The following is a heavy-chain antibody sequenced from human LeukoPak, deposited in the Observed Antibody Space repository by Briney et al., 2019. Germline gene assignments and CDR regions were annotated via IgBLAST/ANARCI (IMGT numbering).Heavy chain of an antibody. Sequence: PGGSPRLSCAASGFTFSSYEMNWVRQAPGKGLEWVSYISSSGSTMYYADSVKGRFTISRDNAKNSLSLQMNSLRAEDTAVYYCARSPAGANYYLDVWGKGTTVTISS. CDR2: ISSSGSTM. CDR3: ARSPAGANYYLDV. V-gene: IGHV3-48*03. J-gene: IGHJ6*03. CDR1: GFTFSSYE. D-gene: IGHD1-14*01.